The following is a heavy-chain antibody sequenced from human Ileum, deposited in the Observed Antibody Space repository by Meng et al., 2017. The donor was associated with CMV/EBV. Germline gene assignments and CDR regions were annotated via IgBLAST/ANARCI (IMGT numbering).Heavy chain of an antibody. V-gene: IGHV3-74*01. Sequence: LACAASGFTFSNDWMYWVRQAPGKGLVWVSHIKSDGSDTRYADSVKGRFTISRDNPKNTLYLQMNSLRADDTALYYCARGPGAELDYWGQGTLVTVSS. CDR1: GFTFSNDW. CDR2: IKSDGSDT. CDR3: ARGPGAELDY. D-gene: IGHD1-26*01. J-gene: IGHJ4*02.